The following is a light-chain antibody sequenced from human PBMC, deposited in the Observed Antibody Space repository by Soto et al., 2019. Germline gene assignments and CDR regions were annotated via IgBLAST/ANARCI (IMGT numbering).Light chain of an antibody. CDR2: DVS. V-gene: IGKV1-33*01. J-gene: IGKJ2*01. CDR1: QAISNF. Sequence: DIQMTQSPSSLSASIGDRVTITCQASQAISNFLNWYQQKLGKAPKLLIFDVSNLQTGVPPRFSGSGSGTTFTLTISGLQPGDIATYYCQQYGNLPYTFGQGTKLEIK. CDR3: QQYGNLPYT.